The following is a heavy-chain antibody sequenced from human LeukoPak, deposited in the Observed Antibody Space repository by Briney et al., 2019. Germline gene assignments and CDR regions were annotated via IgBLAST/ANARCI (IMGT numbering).Heavy chain of an antibody. Sequence: SETLSLTCTVSGGSISNYYWTWIRQPAGKGLEWIGRIYTSGSTIYNPSLKTRVTMSVDTSKNQFSLRLSSVTAADTAVYYCTRWDSSSSSFDYWGQGTLVTVSS. CDR1: GGSISNYY. CDR3: TRWDSSSSSFDY. CDR2: IYTSGST. D-gene: IGHD6-6*01. V-gene: IGHV4-4*07. J-gene: IGHJ4*02.